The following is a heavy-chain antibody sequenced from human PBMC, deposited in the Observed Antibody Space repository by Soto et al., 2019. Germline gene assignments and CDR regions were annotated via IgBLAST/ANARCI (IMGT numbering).Heavy chain of an antibody. CDR2: ISSNGGST. Sequence: HPGGSLRLSCAASGFTFSSYAMHWVRQAPGKGLEYVSAISSNGGSTYYANSVKGRFTISRDNSKNTLYLQMGSLRAGDMAVYYCARGGGGYSGYDCCYYGMDVWGQGTTVTVSS. D-gene: IGHD5-12*01. V-gene: IGHV3-64*01. CDR1: GFTFSSYA. CDR3: ARGGGGYSGYDCCYYGMDV. J-gene: IGHJ6*02.